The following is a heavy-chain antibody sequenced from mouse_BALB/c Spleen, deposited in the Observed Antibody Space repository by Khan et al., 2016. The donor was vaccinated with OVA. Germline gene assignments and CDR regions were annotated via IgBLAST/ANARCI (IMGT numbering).Heavy chain of an antibody. Sequence: QVQLKESGTELVRPGASVKLSCKASGYTFTNYWINWVRQRPGQGLEWIGNIYPSASYTNYNQKFKDKATLTVDNSSSTAYMQLCSPTSEDSAVEYCTREGGDGSAFAYWGQGTLVTVSA. J-gene: IGHJ3*01. CDR3: TREGGDGSAFAY. D-gene: IGHD2-3*01. V-gene: IGHV1-69*02. CDR1: GYTFTNYW. CDR2: IYPSASYT.